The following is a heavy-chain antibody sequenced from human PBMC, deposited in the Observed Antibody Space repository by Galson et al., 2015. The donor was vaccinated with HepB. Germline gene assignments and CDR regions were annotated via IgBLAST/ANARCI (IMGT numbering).Heavy chain of an antibody. V-gene: IGHV3-21*01. J-gene: IGHJ6*02. Sequence: SLRLSCAASGFTFSSYSMNWVRQAPGKGLEWVSSISSSSSYIYYADSVKGRFTISRDNAKNSLYLQMNSLRAEGTAVYYCARDTGWSPYYYYGMDVWGQGTTVTVSS. CDR1: GFTFSSYS. CDR3: ARDTGWSPYYYYGMDV. D-gene: IGHD6-19*01. CDR2: ISSSSSYI.